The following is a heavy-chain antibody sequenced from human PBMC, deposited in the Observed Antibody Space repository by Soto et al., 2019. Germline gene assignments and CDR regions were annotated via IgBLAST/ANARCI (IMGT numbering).Heavy chain of an antibody. CDR2: ISSSGSTI. CDR3: AREPSGSSSWYNAFDI. V-gene: IGHV3-11*01. D-gene: IGHD6-13*01. CDR1: GFTFSDYY. J-gene: IGHJ3*02. Sequence: PGGSLRLSCAASGFTFSDYYMSWIRQAPGKGLEWVSYISSSGSTIYYADSVKGRFTISRDNAKNSLYLQMNSLRAEDTAVYYCAREPSGSSSWYNAFDIWGQGTMVTVS.